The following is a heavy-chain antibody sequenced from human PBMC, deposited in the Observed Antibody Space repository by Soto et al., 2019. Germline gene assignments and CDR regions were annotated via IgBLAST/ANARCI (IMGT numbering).Heavy chain of an antibody. CDR1: GYDYVTYA. CDR2: ISTLNGNT. V-gene: IGHV1-18*01. D-gene: IGHD3-10*01. CDR3: ARGNQLWFGEWLNYYYGMDV. Sequence: ASVKVSCKASGYDYVTYALTWVRQSPGQGLEWMGWISTLNGNTKYAQSFQGRVTMTTDTSTTTAHLELRSLRADDTAVYYCARGNQLWFGEWLNYYYGMDVWGQGTTVTVSS. J-gene: IGHJ6*02.